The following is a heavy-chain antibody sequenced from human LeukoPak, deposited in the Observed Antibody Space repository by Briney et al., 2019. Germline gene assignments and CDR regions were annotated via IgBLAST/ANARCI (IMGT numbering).Heavy chain of an antibody. CDR3: ARDRYYYGSGFDY. D-gene: IGHD3-10*01. Sequence: ASVKVSCKASGYTFTSYDINWVRQATGQGLEWMGWMNPNSGNTGYAQKFQGRVTMTTDTSTSTAYMELRSLRSDDTAVYYCARDRYYYGSGFDYWGQGTLVTVSS. CDR2: MNPNSGNT. J-gene: IGHJ4*02. CDR1: GYTFTSYD. V-gene: IGHV1-8*01.